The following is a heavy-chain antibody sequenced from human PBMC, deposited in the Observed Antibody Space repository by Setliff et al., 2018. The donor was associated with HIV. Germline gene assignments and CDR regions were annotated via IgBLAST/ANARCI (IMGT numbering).Heavy chain of an antibody. CDR3: ARAPAVTTSLFFDY. Sequence: GGSLRLSCAASGFTVSSDYMNWVRQAPGKGLEWVSVIHSGGSTFYADSVKGRLTISRDNSKNTVYLQMNSLRAEDTAVYYCARAPAVTTSLFFDYWGQGTLVTVSS. D-gene: IGHD4-17*01. CDR2: IHSGGST. CDR1: GFTVSSDY. V-gene: IGHV3-66*01. J-gene: IGHJ4*02.